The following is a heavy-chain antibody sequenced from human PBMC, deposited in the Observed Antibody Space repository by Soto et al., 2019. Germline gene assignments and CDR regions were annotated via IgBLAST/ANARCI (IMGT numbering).Heavy chain of an antibody. D-gene: IGHD6-13*01. CDR1: GFTFSSYG. CDR3: ARGYGWFDP. Sequence: QVQLVESGGGVVQPGRSLRLSCAASGFTFSSYGMHWVRQAPGKGLEWVAVLWYDGSNKYYADSVKGRFTTSRDNSKNTLDLQMNSLRAEDTAGYYCARGYGWFDPWGQGTLVTVSS. J-gene: IGHJ5*02. V-gene: IGHV3-33*01. CDR2: LWYDGSNK.